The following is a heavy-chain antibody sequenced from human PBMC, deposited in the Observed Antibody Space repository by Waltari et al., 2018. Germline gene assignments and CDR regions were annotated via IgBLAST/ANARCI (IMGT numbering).Heavy chain of an antibody. D-gene: IGHD3-16*01. CDR2: ISGSGGST. V-gene: IGHV3-23*01. J-gene: IGHJ4*02. CDR1: GFTFSSYA. Sequence: EVQLLESGGGLVQPGGSLRLSCAASGFTFSSYAMSWVRQAPGKGLEWVSAISGSGGSTYYADSVKGRFTISRDNSKNSLYLQMNSLRADDTAVYYCTMTYYDYLWGTRTTVYWGQGTLVTVSS. CDR3: TMTYYDYLWGTRTTVY.